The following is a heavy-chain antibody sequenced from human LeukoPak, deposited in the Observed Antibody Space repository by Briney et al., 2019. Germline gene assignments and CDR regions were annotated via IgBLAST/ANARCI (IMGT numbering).Heavy chain of an antibody. CDR2: VNPHSGGR. CDR3: AKVRDRLSSFYPAA. D-gene: IGHD6-13*01. V-gene: IGHV1-2*02. Sequence: ASVKVSCKASGYTFTDYFIHWVRQAPGQGLEWMGWVNPHSGGRNLAQKFPGRVTMTRDTSITTAYLELSGLTSDDTAMYYCAKVRDRLSSFYPAAWGQGTLVTVSS. J-gene: IGHJ4*02. CDR1: GYTFTDYF.